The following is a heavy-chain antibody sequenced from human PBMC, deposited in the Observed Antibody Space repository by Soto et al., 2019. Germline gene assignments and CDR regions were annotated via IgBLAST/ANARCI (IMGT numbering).Heavy chain of an antibody. Sequence: PGESLKISCKGSGYSFTSYWIGWVRQMPGKGLEWMGIIYPGDSDTRYSPSFQGQVTISADKSISTAYLQWSSLKASDTAMYYCARGRDRSYDSSGHDASDIWGQGTMVTVSS. CDR3: ARGRDRSYDSSGHDASDI. CDR2: IYPGDSDT. CDR1: GYSFTSYW. J-gene: IGHJ3*02. D-gene: IGHD3-22*01. V-gene: IGHV5-51*01.